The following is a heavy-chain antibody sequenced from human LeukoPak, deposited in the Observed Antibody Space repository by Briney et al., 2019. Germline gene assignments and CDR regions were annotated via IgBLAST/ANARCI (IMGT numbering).Heavy chain of an antibody. CDR1: GGSFSGYY. CDR3: ARRHSALRYSSGWFWFDP. CDR2: INHSGST. V-gene: IGHV4-34*01. Sequence: SETLSLTCAVYGGSFSGYYWSWIRQPPGKGLGWIGEINHSGSTNYNPSLKSRVTISVDTSKNQFSLKLSSVTAADTAVYYCARRHSALRYSSGWFWFDPWGQGTLVTVSS. J-gene: IGHJ5*02. D-gene: IGHD6-19*01.